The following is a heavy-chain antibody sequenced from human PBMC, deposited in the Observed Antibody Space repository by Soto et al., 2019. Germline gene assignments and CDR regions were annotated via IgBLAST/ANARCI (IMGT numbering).Heavy chain of an antibody. V-gene: IGHV3-30-3*01. Sequence: GGSLRLSCAASGFTFSSYAMHWVRQAPGKGLEWVAVISYDGSNKYYADSVKGRFTISRDNSKNTLYLQMNSLRAEDTAVYYCARDPNDSSGYPPLWGQGTLVTVSS. CDR3: ARDPNDSSGYPPL. J-gene: IGHJ4*02. D-gene: IGHD3-22*01. CDR2: ISYDGSNK. CDR1: GFTFSSYA.